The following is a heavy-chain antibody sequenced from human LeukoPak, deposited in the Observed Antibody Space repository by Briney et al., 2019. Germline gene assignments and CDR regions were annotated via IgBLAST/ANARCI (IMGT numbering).Heavy chain of an antibody. J-gene: IGHJ6*03. Sequence: GGSLRLSCAASGFTVSSKYMNWVRQAPGKGLEWVSVIYSGGSTYYADSVKGRFTISRDNSKNTLYLQMNSLRGEDTAVYYCAKGPDYGDYVGYYYYYYMDVWGKGTTVTVSS. CDR3: AKGPDYGDYVGYYYYYYMDV. CDR1: GFTVSSKY. CDR2: IYSGGST. D-gene: IGHD4-17*01. V-gene: IGHV3-53*01.